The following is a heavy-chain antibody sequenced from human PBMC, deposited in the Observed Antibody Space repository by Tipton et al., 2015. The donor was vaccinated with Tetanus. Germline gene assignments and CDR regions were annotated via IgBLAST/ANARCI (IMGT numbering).Heavy chain of an antibody. Sequence: GSLRLSCAASGFTVSSNYMSWVRQAPGKGLEWVSVIYSGGSTYYADSVKGRFTISRDNSKNTLYLQMNSLRAEDTAVYYCARVASYDFWSGYHPHWYFDLWGRGTLVTVSS. D-gene: IGHD3-3*01. V-gene: IGHV3-66*01. CDR2: IYSGGST. CDR3: ARVASYDFWSGYHPHWYFDL. J-gene: IGHJ2*01. CDR1: GFTVSSNY.